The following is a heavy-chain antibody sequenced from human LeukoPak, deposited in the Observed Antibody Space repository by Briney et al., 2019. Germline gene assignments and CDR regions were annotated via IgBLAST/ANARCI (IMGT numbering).Heavy chain of an antibody. V-gene: IGHV3-30*01. J-gene: IGHJ6*03. D-gene: IGHD6-6*01. Sequence: GSLRLSCAASGFTFSSYAMHWVRQAPGKGLEWVAVISYDGSNKYYADSVKGRFTISRDNSKNTLYLQMNSLRAEDTAVYYCARAEYSSSSTYYYYYYYMDVWGKGTTVTVSS. CDR3: ARAEYSSSSTYYYYYYYMDV. CDR2: ISYDGSNK. CDR1: GFTFSSYA.